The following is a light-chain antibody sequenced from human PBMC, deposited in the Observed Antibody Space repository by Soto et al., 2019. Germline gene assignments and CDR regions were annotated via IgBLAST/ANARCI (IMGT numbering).Light chain of an antibody. CDR3: ATWDDSRNAYV. CDR1: TSNLGSNT. J-gene: IGLJ1*01. V-gene: IGLV1-44*01. Sequence: QSVLTQTHSASGTPGQRGPIAFSGRTSNLGSNTVHWYQQLPGTAPKRLIHSNNQRPSDVPDRFSGSKSGTSASLAISGLQSYDEADYYCATWDDSRNAYVFGTGTKLTVL. CDR2: SNN.